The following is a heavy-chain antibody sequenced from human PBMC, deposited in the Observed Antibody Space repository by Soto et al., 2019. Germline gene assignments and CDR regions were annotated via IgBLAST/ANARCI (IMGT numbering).Heavy chain of an antibody. CDR1: ELTFSRYG. D-gene: IGHD2-2*01. CDR3: AKDIGVPSALGYYYYGMDF. J-gene: IGHJ6*02. V-gene: IGHV3-30*18. CDR2: ISDDGTKK. Sequence: QVQLVESGGGVVKPGRSLRLSCAASELTFSRYGMHWVRQAPGKGLEWVAMISDDGTKKNYADSVKGRFTISRDNSKNPMYLQMTSLRTEDTAVYYCAKDIGVPSALGYYYYGMDFWGQGTTVTVSS.